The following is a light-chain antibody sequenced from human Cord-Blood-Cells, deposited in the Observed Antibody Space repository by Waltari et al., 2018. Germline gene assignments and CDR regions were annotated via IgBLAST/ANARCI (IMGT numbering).Light chain of an antibody. V-gene: IGKV3-11*01. CDR3: QQRSNWPWT. CDR1: QSVSSY. CDR2: DAS. J-gene: IGKJ1*01. Sequence: EIVLTQSPATLSLSPGERATLSCRASQSVSSYLAWYQQKPAQAPRRLIYDASNRATGIPARLSGSGSGTDFTLTISSLEPEDFAVYYCQQRSNWPWTFGQGTKVEIK.